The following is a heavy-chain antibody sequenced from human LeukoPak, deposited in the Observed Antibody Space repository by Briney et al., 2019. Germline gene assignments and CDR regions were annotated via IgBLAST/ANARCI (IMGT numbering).Heavy chain of an antibody. CDR3: ARVTGDYDSSGSYYYYYMDV. D-gene: IGHD3-22*01. Sequence: SETLSLTCTVSGGSISNYYWGWIRQPPGKGLEWIGSIYYSGSTYYNPSLKSRVTISVDTSKNQFSLKLSSVTAADTAVYYCARVTGDYDSSGSYYYYYMDVWGKGTTVTVSS. J-gene: IGHJ6*03. CDR2: IYYSGST. CDR1: GGSISNYY. V-gene: IGHV4-39*07.